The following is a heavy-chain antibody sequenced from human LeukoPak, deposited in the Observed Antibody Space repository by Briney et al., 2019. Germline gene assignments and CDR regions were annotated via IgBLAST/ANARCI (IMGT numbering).Heavy chain of an antibody. D-gene: IGHD2-15*01. Sequence: GGSLRLSCVAAEFTFKGFAMSWVRQAPGKGLEWVSAISGSGGSTYYADSVKGRFTISRDNSKNTLYLQMNSLRAEDTAVYYCAKGVRVVAATMYYFDYWGQGTLVTVSS. CDR2: ISGSGGST. J-gene: IGHJ4*02. CDR3: AKGVRVVAATMYYFDY. CDR1: EFTFKGFA. V-gene: IGHV3-23*01.